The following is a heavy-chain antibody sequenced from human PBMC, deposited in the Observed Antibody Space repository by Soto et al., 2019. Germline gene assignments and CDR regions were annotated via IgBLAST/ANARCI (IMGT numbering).Heavy chain of an antibody. CDR2: INHSGST. J-gene: IGHJ6*02. V-gene: IGHV4-34*01. CDR3: ARGAPPPRGYSYGYVKQLDRTNYYYYGMDV. Sequence: SEILSLTCAVYGGSFSGYYWSWIRQPPGKGLEWIGEINHSGSTNYNPSLKSRVTISVDTSKNQFSLKLSSVTAADTAVYYCARGAPPPRGYSYGYVKQLDRTNYYYYGMDVWGQGTTVTVSS. D-gene: IGHD5-18*01. CDR1: GGSFSGYY.